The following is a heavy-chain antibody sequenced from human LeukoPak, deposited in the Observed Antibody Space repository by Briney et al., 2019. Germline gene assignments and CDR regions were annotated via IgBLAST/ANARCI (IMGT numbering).Heavy chain of an antibody. Sequence: GGSLRLSCAASGFTFSGYSMTWVRQAPGKGPEWVSTVTSSGGSTYYADSVKGRFTNSRDNSKNTLYLQMNSLRAEDTAVYYCAKTMGAIDHDYWGQGTLVTVSS. CDR3: AKTMGAIDHDY. CDR2: VTSSGGST. CDR1: GFTFSGYS. J-gene: IGHJ4*02. V-gene: IGHV3-23*01. D-gene: IGHD1-26*01.